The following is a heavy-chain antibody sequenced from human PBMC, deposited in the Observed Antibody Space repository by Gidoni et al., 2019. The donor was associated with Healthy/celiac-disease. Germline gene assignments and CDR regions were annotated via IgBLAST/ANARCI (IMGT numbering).Heavy chain of an antibody. Sequence: ELQLLESGGGLVQPGGSLRLSCAASGFTFSRYAMSWVRQDPGKGLEWVSAMRGRGGSKYYADSVQGRFTIVRDNSKNTLYLQMNSLRAEDTAVYYCAKMGRTAMVGGPWDYWGQGTLVTVSS. V-gene: IGHV3-23*01. CDR2: MRGRGGSK. D-gene: IGHD5-18*01. CDR3: AKMGRTAMVGGPWDY. CDR1: GFTFSRYA. J-gene: IGHJ4*02.